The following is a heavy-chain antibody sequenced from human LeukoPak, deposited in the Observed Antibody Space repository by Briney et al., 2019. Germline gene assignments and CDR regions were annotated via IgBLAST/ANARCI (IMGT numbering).Heavy chain of an antibody. CDR1: GVTFSDDS. V-gene: IGHV3-48*01. CDR2: ISSSGNTI. Sequence: GGSLSLSCAAPGVTFSDDSMNRGGQAPGKGLEWVSYISSSGNTIHYADSVKGRFTFSRDNAKKAPYLQMTSLRAEDAAVFFCSAVKFDNSGQGTLVTVSS. J-gene: IGHJ4*02. CDR3: SAVKFDN.